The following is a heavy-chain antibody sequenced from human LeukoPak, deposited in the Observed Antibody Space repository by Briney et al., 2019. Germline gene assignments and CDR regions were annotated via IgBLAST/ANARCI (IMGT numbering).Heavy chain of an antibody. D-gene: IGHD2-15*01. Sequence: PGGSLRLSCAASGFTFSSYAMHWVRQAPGKGLEWVAVISYDGSNKYYADSVKGRFTISRDNSKNTLYLQMNSLRAEDTAVYYCARGDISWAFDIWGQGTMVTVSS. J-gene: IGHJ3*02. CDR1: GFTFSSYA. CDR3: ARGDISWAFDI. V-gene: IGHV3-30*04. CDR2: ISYDGSNK.